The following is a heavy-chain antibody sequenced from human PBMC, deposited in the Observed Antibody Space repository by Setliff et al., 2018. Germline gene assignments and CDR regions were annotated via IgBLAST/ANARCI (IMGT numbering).Heavy chain of an antibody. CDR3: TRARDRSGYWDFDY. J-gene: IGHJ4*02. CDR1: GFTFSDHH. D-gene: IGHD3-3*01. V-gene: IGHV3-72*01. CDR2: TRNRANNYTT. Sequence: GGSLRLSCAASGFTFSDHHMDWVRQAPGKGLEWVGRTRNRANNYTTEYAASVKGRFSISRDDSKASLYLQMNSPKTEDTAAYYCTRARDRSGYWDFDYWGQGTLVTVSS.